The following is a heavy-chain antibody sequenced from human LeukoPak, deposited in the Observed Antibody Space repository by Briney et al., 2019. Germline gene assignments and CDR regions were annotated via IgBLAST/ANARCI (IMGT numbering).Heavy chain of an antibody. CDR2: IRQDGSEK. V-gene: IGHV3-7*05. CDR3: ARDGGTAGEFDY. J-gene: IGHJ4*02. Sequence: GGSLRLSCAASGFTLSSYWMTWVRQAPGKGVEWVANIRQDGSEKYYVDSVKGRFTISRDNAKNSLYLQMNSLRAEDTAVYYCARDGGTAGEFDYWGQGTLVTVSS. D-gene: IGHD1-1*01. CDR1: GFTLSSYW.